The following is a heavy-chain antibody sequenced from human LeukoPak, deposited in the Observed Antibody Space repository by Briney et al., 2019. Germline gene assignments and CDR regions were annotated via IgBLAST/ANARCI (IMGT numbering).Heavy chain of an antibody. J-gene: IGHJ4*02. Sequence: SQTLSLTCTLSGGSISSGSYHWTWIRQPAGKGLEWIGRIYTSGSTNYNPSLKSRVAISVDTSKNQFSLKLTSVTAADTAVYYCARWSGGNYYFDYWGQGTLVTVSS. CDR2: IYTSGST. CDR3: ARWSGGNYYFDY. D-gene: IGHD4-23*01. V-gene: IGHV4-61*02. CDR1: GGSISSGSYH.